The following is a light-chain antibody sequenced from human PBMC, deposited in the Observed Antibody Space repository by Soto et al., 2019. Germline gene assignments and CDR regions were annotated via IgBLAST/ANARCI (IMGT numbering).Light chain of an antibody. CDR3: FSYGGSDNLWV. J-gene: IGLJ3*02. CDR1: SSDVGGYDF. CDR2: EVY. V-gene: IGLV2-8*01. Sequence: QSALTQPPSASGSPGQSVTISCTGTSSDVGGYDFVSWYQQHPGKAPKLVIYEVYKRPSGVPARFSGSKSGNTASLTVSGLQAEDEADYHCFSYGGSDNLWVFGGGTKVTAL.